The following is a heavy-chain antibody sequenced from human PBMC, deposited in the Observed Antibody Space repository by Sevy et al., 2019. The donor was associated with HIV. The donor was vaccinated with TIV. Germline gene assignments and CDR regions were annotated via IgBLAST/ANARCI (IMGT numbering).Heavy chain of an antibody. CDR3: ARGNSNYVYYYYGMDV. V-gene: IGHV1-69*13. J-gene: IGHJ6*02. D-gene: IGHD4-4*01. Sequence: ASVKVSCKASGGTFSSYAISWVRRAPGQGLEWMGGIIPIFGTANYAQKFQGRVTITADESTSTAYMELSSLRSEDTAVYYCARGNSNYVYYYYGMDVWGQGTTVTVSS. CDR1: GGTFSSYA. CDR2: IIPIFGTA.